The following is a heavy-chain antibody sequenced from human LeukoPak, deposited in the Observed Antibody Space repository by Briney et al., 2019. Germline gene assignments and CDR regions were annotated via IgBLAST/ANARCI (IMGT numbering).Heavy chain of an antibody. CDR3: ARENKQWLDY. Sequence: GGSLGLSCAASGFTFSSYAMHWVRQAPGKGLEWVAVISYDGSNKYYADSVKGRFTISRDNSKNTLYLQMNSLRAEDTAVYYCARENKQWLDYWGQGTLVTVSS. V-gene: IGHV3-30*04. D-gene: IGHD6-19*01. CDR2: ISYDGSNK. CDR1: GFTFSSYA. J-gene: IGHJ4*02.